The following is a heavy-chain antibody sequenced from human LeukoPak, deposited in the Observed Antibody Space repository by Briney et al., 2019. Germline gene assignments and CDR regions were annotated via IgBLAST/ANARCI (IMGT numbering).Heavy chain of an antibody. D-gene: IGHD2-15*01. J-gene: IGHJ4*02. CDR2: ISYDGSNK. V-gene: IGHV3-30*18. CDR1: GFTFSSYG. Sequence: PGGSLRLSCAASGFTFSSYGMHWVRQAPGKGLEWVVVISYDGSNKYYADSVKGRFTISRDNSKNTLYLQMNSLRAEDTAVYYCAKDHGILWWWGGGQGTLVTVSS. CDR3: AKDHGILWWWG.